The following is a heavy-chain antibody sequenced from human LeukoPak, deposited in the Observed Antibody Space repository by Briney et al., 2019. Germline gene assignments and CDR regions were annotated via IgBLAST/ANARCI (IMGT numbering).Heavy chain of an antibody. V-gene: IGHV1-69*13. D-gene: IGHD1-26*01. CDR3: ARDHSYSGSYSPGY. CDR2: IIPIFGTA. J-gene: IGHJ4*02. CDR1: GGTFSSYA. Sequence: GASVKVSCKASGGTFSSYAISWVRQAPGQGLEWMGGIIPIFGTANYAQKFQGRVTITADESTSTAYMELSSLRSKDTAVYYCARDHSYSGSYSPGYWGQGTLVTVSS.